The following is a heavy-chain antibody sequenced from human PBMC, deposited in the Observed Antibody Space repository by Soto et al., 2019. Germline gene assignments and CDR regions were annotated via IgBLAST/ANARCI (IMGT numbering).Heavy chain of an antibody. Sequence: QVQLVESGGGVVQPGRSLRLSCAASGFTFSSYGMHWVRQAPGKGLEGVAVISYDGSNKYYADSVKGRFTISRDNSKNTLYLQMNSLRAEDTAVYYCAKESSLGYCSSTSCRYFDYWGQGTLVTVSS. D-gene: IGHD2-2*01. CDR3: AKESSLGYCSSTSCRYFDY. J-gene: IGHJ4*02. CDR1: GFTFSSYG. V-gene: IGHV3-30*18. CDR2: ISYDGSNK.